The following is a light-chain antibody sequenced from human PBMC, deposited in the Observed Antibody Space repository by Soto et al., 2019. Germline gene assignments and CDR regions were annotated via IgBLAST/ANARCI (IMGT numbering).Light chain of an antibody. CDR3: QQRSNWMYT. CDR1: QSVSSY. Sequence: EIVLTQSPATLSLSPGERATLSWRASQSVSSYLAWYQQKPGQAPRLLIYDASNRATGIPARFSGSGSGTDFTLTISSLEPEDFAVYYCQQRSNWMYTFGQGTKLEIK. V-gene: IGKV3-11*01. CDR2: DAS. J-gene: IGKJ2*01.